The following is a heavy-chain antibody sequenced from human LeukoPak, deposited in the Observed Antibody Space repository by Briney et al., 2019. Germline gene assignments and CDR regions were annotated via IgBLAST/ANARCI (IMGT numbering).Heavy chain of an antibody. D-gene: IGHD2-2*01. CDR1: GDSVSSNSVT. Sequence: SQTLSLTCAISGDSVSSNSVTWNWIRQSTSRGLEWLGRTYYRSTWYNDYAVSVRGRITVNPDTSKNQFSLHLNSVTPEDTAVYYCARRLTQYDCFDPWGQGILVTVSS. CDR2: TYYRSTWYN. CDR3: ARRLTQYDCFDP. V-gene: IGHV6-1*01. J-gene: IGHJ5*02.